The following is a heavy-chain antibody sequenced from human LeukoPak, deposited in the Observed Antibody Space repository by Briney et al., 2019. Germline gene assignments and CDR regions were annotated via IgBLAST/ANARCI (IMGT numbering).Heavy chain of an antibody. D-gene: IGHD6-13*01. J-gene: IGHJ5*02. CDR1: GYTFTSYG. Sequence: GASVKVSCKASGYTFTSYGISWVRQAPGQGLEWMGWISAYNGNTNYAQKLQGRVTMTTDTSTSTAYMELRSQRSDDTAVYYCARGGSSSSWHGGWFDPWGQGTLVTVSS. CDR3: ARGGSSSSWHGGWFDP. V-gene: IGHV1-18*01. CDR2: ISAYNGNT.